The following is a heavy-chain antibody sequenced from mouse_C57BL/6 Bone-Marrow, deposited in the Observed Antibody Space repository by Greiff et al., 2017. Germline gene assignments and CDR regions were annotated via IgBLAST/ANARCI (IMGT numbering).Heavy chain of an antibody. Sequence: EVQLVESGGGLVKPGGSLKLSCAASGFTFSSYAMSWVRQTPEKRLEWVATISDGGSYTYYPDNVKGRFTISRDNAKNNLYLQMSHLKSEDTAMYYCAGGDYFDDWGQGTTLTVSS. CDR2: ISDGGSYT. CDR1: GFTFSSYA. J-gene: IGHJ2*01. CDR3: AGGDYFDD. V-gene: IGHV5-4*01.